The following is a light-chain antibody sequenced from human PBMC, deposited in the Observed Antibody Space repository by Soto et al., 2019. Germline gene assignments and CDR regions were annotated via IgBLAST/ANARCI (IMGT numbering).Light chain of an antibody. CDR3: MQSEQRCT. Sequence: EIVLTQTPLSLSVTPGQQASISCKSSHSLLHSDGKTYLYWYLQRPGQAPHLLIHEVSILFSGVPDRFSGSGSGTDFTRRNSRLEAEDVGVYYYMQSEQRCTFGRGTKLEI. J-gene: IGKJ2*02. V-gene: IGKV2D-29*01. CDR1: HSLLHSDGKTY. CDR2: EVS.